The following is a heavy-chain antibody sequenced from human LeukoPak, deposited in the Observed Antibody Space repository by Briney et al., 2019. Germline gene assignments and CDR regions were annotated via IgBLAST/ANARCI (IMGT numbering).Heavy chain of an antibody. V-gene: IGHV4-59*12. CDR2: IYYSGST. Sequence: SETLSLTCTVSGGFISSYYWSWIRQPPGKGLEWIGYIYYSGSTNYNPSLKSRVTISVDTSKNQFSLKLSSVTAADTAVYYCARAQGYCSGGSCYRRPTSNDAFDIWGQGTMVTVSS. CDR3: ARAQGYCSGGSCYRRPTSNDAFDI. J-gene: IGHJ3*02. D-gene: IGHD2-15*01. CDR1: GGFISSYY.